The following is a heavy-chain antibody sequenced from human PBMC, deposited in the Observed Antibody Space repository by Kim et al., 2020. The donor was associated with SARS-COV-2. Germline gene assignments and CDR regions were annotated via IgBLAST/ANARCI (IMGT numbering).Heavy chain of an antibody. CDR2: T. V-gene: IGHV3-13*01. CDR3: ARLFFGAFDI. D-gene: IGHD3-16*01. Sequence: TYYPGSVKGRFTISRENAKNALYLQMNSLRAGDTAVYYCARLFFGAFDIWGQGTMVTVSS. J-gene: IGHJ3*02.